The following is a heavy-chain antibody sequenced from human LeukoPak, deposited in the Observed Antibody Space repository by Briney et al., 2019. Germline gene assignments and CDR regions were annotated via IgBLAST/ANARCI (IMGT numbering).Heavy chain of an antibody. CDR1: GFIFSNYN. Sequence: GGSLRLSCAASGFIFSNYNMNWVRQAPGKGLEWVSYITTSSSTIYYADSVKGRFTISRDNAKNSLYLQMNSLRAEDTAVYYCARDSAGFDHWGQGTLVTVSS. D-gene: IGHD6-19*01. J-gene: IGHJ5*02. CDR2: ITTSSSTI. CDR3: ARDSAGFDH. V-gene: IGHV3-48*04.